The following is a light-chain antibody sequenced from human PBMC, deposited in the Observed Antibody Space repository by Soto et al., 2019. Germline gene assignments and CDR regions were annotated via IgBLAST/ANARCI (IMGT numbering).Light chain of an antibody. CDR3: CSYAGSYTWV. CDR2: NVS. J-gene: IGLJ3*02. V-gene: IGLV2-11*01. Sequence: QSALTQPRSVSGSPGQSVTISCTGTGSDVGGYNHVSWYQHHPGKAPKLMISNVSTRPSGVPDRFSGSKSGNTASLTISGLQTEDEGDYYCCSYAGSYTWVFGGGTKVTVL. CDR1: GSDVGGYNH.